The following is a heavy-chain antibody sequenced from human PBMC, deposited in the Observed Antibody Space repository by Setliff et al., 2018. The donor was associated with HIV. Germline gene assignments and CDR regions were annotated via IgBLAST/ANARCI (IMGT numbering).Heavy chain of an antibody. J-gene: IGHJ4*01. CDR1: GYSFTDYD. V-gene: IGHV1-2*04. CDR2: INPNSDGT. Sequence: GASVKVSCKASGYSFTDYDIHWVRQAPGQGLEWMGWINPNSDGTNYAQKFQGWITMTRDTSISTAYMELSRLRSDDTAVYYCARGMDYYDTMGYYQYYFDYWG. D-gene: IGHD3-22*01. CDR3: ARGMDYYDTMGYYQYYFDY.